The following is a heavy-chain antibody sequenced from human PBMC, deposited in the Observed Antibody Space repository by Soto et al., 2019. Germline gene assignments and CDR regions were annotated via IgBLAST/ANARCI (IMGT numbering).Heavy chain of an antibody. Sequence: PSETLSLTCAVYGGSFSGYYWSWVRQAPGKGLEWVSAISYSGDRTFYADSAKGRFTISRDNSKNTLYLEMKSLRAEDTAIYYCAKVTIEVPAPGTAVWGQGTTVTVSS. CDR2: ISYSGDRT. CDR1: GGSFSGYY. V-gene: IGHV3-23*01. D-gene: IGHD6-13*01. CDR3: AKVTIEVPAPGTAV. J-gene: IGHJ6*02.